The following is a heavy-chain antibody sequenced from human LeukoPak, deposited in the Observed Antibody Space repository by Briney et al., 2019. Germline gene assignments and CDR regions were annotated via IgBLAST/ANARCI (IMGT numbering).Heavy chain of an antibody. CDR1: GYTFTGYY. J-gene: IGHJ4*02. CDR3: AGGITGGDF. D-gene: IGHD1-14*01. Sequence: GASVKVSCKASGYTFTGYYIHWVRQAPGQGLEWVGWINPNGGGTNYAQKFQGRVTMTRDTSISTAYMELSRLRFDDTALYYCAGGITGGDFWGQGTLVTVSS. V-gene: IGHV1-2*02. CDR2: INPNGGGT.